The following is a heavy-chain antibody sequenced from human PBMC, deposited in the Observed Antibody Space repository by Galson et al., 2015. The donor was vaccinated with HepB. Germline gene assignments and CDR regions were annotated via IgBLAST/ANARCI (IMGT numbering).Heavy chain of an antibody. D-gene: IGHD2-15*01. CDR3: AKDRGVVVVVAAIYDY. CDR1: GFTFSSYA. V-gene: IGHV3-23*01. J-gene: IGHJ4*02. CDR2: ISGSGGST. Sequence: SLRLSCAASGFTFSSYAMSWVRQAPGKGLEWVSAISGSGGSTYYADSVKGRFTISRDNSKNTLYLQMNSLSAEDTAVYYCAKDRGVVVVVAAIYDYWGQGTLVTVSS.